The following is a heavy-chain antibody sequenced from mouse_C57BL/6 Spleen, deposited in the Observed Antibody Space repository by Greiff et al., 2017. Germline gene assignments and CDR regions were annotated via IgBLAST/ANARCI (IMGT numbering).Heavy chain of an antibody. Sequence: VQLQQSGAELARPGASVKLSCKASGYTFTSYGISWVKQRTGQGLEWIGEIYPRSGNTYYNEKFKGKATLTADKSSSTAYMELRSLTSEDSAVYFCARELDSSGFPHYAMDYWGQGTSVTVSS. J-gene: IGHJ4*01. CDR2: IYPRSGNT. V-gene: IGHV1-81*01. D-gene: IGHD3-2*02. CDR3: ARELDSSGFPHYAMDY. CDR1: GYTFTSYG.